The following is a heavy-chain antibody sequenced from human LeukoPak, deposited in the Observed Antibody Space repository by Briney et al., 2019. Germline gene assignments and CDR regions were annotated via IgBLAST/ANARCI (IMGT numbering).Heavy chain of an antibody. CDR1: GLTLSSYA. V-gene: IGHV3-23*01. CDR3: AKDPCNGGSCHH. D-gene: IGHD2-15*01. CDR2: ISGSGGSK. J-gene: IGHJ5*02. Sequence: PGGSLTLSCALSGLTLSSYATRWARHARGEGMEWVTSISGSGGSKYYADYVKGRFTISRDNSKNTLYLQMNSLRAEDTAVYYCAKDPCNGGSCHHWGQGTLVTVSS.